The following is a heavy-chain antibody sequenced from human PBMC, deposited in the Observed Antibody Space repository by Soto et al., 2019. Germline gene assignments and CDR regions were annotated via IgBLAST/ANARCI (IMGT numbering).Heavy chain of an antibody. D-gene: IGHD2-2*01. CDR2: IIPIFGTA. CDR1: GDASSGYA. V-gene: IGHV1-69*06. J-gene: IGHJ5*02. Sequence: SARGSSEPFGDASSGYAVIWWLQPHGQGLHWMGGIIPIFGTANYAQKLQGRVTITADKSTSTAYMELSSLRSEDTAVYYCARYYCRSTRCPFRGNWFDPWGQGPLVTVSS. CDR3: ARYYCRSTRCPFRGNWFDP.